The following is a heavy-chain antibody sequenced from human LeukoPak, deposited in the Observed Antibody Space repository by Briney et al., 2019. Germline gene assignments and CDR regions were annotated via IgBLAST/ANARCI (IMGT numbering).Heavy chain of an antibody. CDR1: GFTFDDYG. D-gene: IGHD3-10*01. Sequence: PGGSLRLSCAASGFTFDDYGMSWARQAPGKGLEWVSGINWNGGSTGYADSVKGRFTISRDNAKNSLYMQMNSLRAEDTAVYYCAKVVIIGDYYYYYMDVWGKGTTVTISS. V-gene: IGHV3-20*04. CDR3: AKVVIIGDYYYYYMDV. CDR2: INWNGGST. J-gene: IGHJ6*03.